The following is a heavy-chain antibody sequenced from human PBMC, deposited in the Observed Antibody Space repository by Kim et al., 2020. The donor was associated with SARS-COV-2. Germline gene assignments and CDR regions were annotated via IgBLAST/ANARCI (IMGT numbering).Heavy chain of an antibody. CDR2: IKQDGSEK. CDR3: ARDWYYDGSGRPRGEY. Sequence: GGSLRLSCAASGFTFSNYWMSWVRQAPGKGLEWVANIKQDGSEKYCMDSVKVRFTISRDNAKNSLYLQMNSLRADDTAVYYCARDWYYDGSGRPRGEYWGQGTLVTVSS. J-gene: IGHJ4*02. D-gene: IGHD3-10*01. CDR1: GFTFSNYW. V-gene: IGHV3-7*01.